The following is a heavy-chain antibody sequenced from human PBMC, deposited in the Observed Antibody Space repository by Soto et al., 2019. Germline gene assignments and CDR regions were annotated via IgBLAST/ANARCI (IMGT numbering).Heavy chain of an antibody. Sequence: QVQLQESGPGLVKPSETLSLTCTVSGDSVSSSSYNYYWNWIRQPPGKGLEWIGYVYYIGGTSCNPSLETRDTISVDKYKNQVSLKLSSVTAADTAVYYCATDSCGRGEHNFDKCGQGTLVTVS. D-gene: IGHD4-17*01. CDR3: ATDSCGRGEHNFDK. CDR1: GDSVSSSSYNYY. J-gene: IGHJ4*02. V-gene: IGHV4-61*01. CDR2: VYYIGGT.